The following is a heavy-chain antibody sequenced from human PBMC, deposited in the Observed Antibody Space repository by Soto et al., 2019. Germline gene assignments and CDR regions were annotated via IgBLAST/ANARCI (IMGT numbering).Heavy chain of an antibody. CDR3: ASAQGYCSGGSCAVGYYFDY. J-gene: IGHJ4*02. CDR2: IKHSGST. CDR1: GGSFSGYY. D-gene: IGHD2-15*01. Sequence: QVQLQQWGAGLLKPSETLSLTCAVYGGSFSGYYWSWIRQPPGKGLEWIGEIKHSGSTNYNPSLKSRVTISVDTSKNQFSLKLSSVTAADTAVYYCASAQGYCSGGSCAVGYYFDYWGQGTLVTVSS. V-gene: IGHV4-34*01.